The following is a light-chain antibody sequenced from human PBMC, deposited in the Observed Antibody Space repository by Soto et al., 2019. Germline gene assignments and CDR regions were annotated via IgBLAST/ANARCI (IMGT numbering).Light chain of an antibody. CDR2: DAS. V-gene: IGKV3-15*01. CDR1: QSVRSN. CDR3: QHYNSWPPWT. Sequence: EVVMTQSPATLSVSPGEGATLSCRASQSVRSNLAWYRQQPGQAPRLLLYDASTRATGVPARFSGSGSGTEFTLTISSLQSEDFAVYYCQHYNSWPPWTFGQGTKVDIK. J-gene: IGKJ1*01.